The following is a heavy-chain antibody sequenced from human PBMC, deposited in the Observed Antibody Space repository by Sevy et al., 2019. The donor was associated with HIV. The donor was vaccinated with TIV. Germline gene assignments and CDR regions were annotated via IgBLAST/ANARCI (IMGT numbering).Heavy chain of an antibody. V-gene: IGHV3-33*01. D-gene: IGHD6-13*01. CDR2: IWYDGSSK. CDR1: GFTFSSYG. Sequence: GGSLRLSCAASGFTFSSYGMHWVRQAPGKGLEWVAVIWYDGSSKYYADSVKGRFTISRDNSKNTLYLQMNSLRAEDTAVYYCARDLIAAAGYDYYYYGMDVWGQGTTVTVSS. J-gene: IGHJ6*02. CDR3: ARDLIAAAGYDYYYYGMDV.